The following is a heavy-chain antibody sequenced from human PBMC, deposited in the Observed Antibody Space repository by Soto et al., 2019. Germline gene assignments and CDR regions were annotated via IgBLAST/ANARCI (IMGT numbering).Heavy chain of an antibody. CDR2: IKQDGSEK. D-gene: IGHD3-22*01. V-gene: IGHV3-7*01. CDR1: GFTFSSYW. CDR3: ARLASEYYYDSSGSYYFDY. Sequence: GGSLRLSCAASGFTFSSYWMSWVRQAPGKGLEWVANIKQDGSEKYYVDSVKGRFTISRDNAKNSLYLQMNSLRAEDTAVYYCARLASEYYYDSSGSYYFDYWGQGTLVTVSS. J-gene: IGHJ4*02.